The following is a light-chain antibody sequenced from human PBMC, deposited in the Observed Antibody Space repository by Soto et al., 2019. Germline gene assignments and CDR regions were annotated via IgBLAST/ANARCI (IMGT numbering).Light chain of an antibody. CDR1: QNIGMS. Sequence: DIQMTQSPSSLSASVGDRVTITCRAGQNIGMSLNWFQQKPGKAPKLLIYGASALQPGVPTRFSGSGSGTDFTLTIRSLQPEDFATYYCQQSYITPFAFGPGTTVDIK. CDR2: GAS. J-gene: IGKJ3*01. V-gene: IGKV1-39*01. CDR3: QQSYITPFA.